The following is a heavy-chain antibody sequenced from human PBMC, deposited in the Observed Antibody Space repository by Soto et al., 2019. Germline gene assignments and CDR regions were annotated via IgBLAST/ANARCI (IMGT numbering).Heavy chain of an antibody. V-gene: IGHV4-59*01. D-gene: IGHD3-16*01. CDR2: IYNSGST. Sequence: QVQLQESGPGLVKPSETLSLTCTVSGGSISTSYCSWIRQPPGKGLEWIGFIYNSGSTNYNPSLMRRVTMSVDTSKNQCCLKVSSVTAADTAIYYCAIDGGYAYGTDAFDIWGQGTVVTVSS. CDR1: GGSISTSY. CDR3: AIDGGYAYGTDAFDI. J-gene: IGHJ3*02.